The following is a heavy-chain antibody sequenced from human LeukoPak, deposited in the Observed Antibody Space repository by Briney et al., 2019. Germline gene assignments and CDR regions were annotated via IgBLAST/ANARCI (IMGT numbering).Heavy chain of an antibody. CDR1: GGSISSYY. Sequence: SETLSLPCTVSGGSISSYYWSWIRQPPGKGREWIGYIYTSENTHYNPSLKSRVTISVDTSKNQFSLKLSSVTAADTAVYYCARRQYQLLYGYYYYYRDVWGKGTTVTVSS. J-gene: IGHJ6*03. CDR2: IYTSENT. D-gene: IGHD2-2*02. V-gene: IGHV4-4*09. CDR3: ARRQYQLLYGYYYYYRDV.